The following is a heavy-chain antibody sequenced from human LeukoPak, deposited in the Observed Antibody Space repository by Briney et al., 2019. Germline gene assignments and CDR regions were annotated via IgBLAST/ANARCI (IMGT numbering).Heavy chain of an antibody. CDR2: ISYSGST. V-gene: IGHV4-39*01. J-gene: IGHJ4*02. CDR1: GGSISSSNYY. D-gene: IGHD2-21*01. Sequence: SETLSLTCTVSGGSISSSNYYWGWIRQPPGKGLEWIGTISYSGSTHYNPSLKSRITISVDTSKNQFSLRLSSVTAADTSLYYCARHIQGANVCDYWGQGTLVTVPS. CDR3: ARHIQGANVCDY.